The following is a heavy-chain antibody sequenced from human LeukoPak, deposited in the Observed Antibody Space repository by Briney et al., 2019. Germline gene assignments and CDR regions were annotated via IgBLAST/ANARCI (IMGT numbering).Heavy chain of an antibody. V-gene: IGHV4-39*07. J-gene: IGHJ5*02. CDR1: GGSISSSSYY. D-gene: IGHD3-22*01. CDR3: ARDGGVLTMISRRHNWFDP. CDR2: IYYSGST. Sequence: KPXXTLSLTCTVSGGSISSSSYYWGWIRQPPGKGLEWIGSIYYSGSTYYNPSLKSRVTISVDTSKNQFSLKLSSVTAADTAVYYCARDGGVLTMISRRHNWFDPWGQGTLVTVSS.